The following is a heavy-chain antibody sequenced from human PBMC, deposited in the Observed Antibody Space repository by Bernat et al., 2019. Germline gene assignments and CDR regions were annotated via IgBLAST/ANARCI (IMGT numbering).Heavy chain of an antibody. J-gene: IGHJ6*02. D-gene: IGHD3-16*01. CDR3: AKDGSRGIQLGEFGTLGMDV. Sequence: QVQLVESGGGVVQPGGSLRLSCAASGFTFRNYGMHWVRQTPTKGLEWVAFTRYDGDNKYYLDSVKGRFTISRDNSKNTLYLQMNSLRTEDTAVYYCAKDGSRGIQLGEFGTLGMDVWGQRTTVTVSS. CDR1: GFTFRNYG. V-gene: IGHV3-30*02. CDR2: TRYDGDNK.